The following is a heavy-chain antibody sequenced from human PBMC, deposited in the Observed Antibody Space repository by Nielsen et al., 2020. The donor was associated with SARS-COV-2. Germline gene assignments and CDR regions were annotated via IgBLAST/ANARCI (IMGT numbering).Heavy chain of an antibody. D-gene: IGHD2-15*01. V-gene: IGHV4-31*02. CDR3: ARMPYCSDGSYYSGRAGYYMDV. Sequence: WIRQPPGKALEWIGYMYYSGATYHNPSLKSRVTITVDTAKNQISLHLTSVTDADTAVYYCARMPYCSDGSYYSGRAGYYMDVWGKGTRVTVSS. J-gene: IGHJ6*03. CDR2: MYYSGAT.